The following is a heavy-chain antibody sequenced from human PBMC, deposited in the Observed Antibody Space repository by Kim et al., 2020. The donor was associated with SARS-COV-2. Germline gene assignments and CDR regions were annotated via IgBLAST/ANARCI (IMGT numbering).Heavy chain of an antibody. CDR3: TRSEGRGSWHQFDY. CDR2: IYYSGSS. D-gene: IGHD6-13*01. Sequence: SETLSLTCTVSSDSISSYYWSWIRQLPGKGLEWLVYIYYSGSSDYHPSLKSRVTISWDTSKNQVSLDVTSVSAADTAVYYCTRSEGRGSWHQFDYWGQGILVTVSS. J-gene: IGHJ4*02. CDR1: SDSISSYY. V-gene: IGHV4-59*01.